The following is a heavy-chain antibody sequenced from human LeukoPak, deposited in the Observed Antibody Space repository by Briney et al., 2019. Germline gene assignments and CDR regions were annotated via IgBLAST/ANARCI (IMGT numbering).Heavy chain of an antibody. D-gene: IGHD1-14*01. V-gene: IGHV3-74*01. J-gene: IGHJ3*01. CDR1: GFTFGNSW. CDR3: VVVVEPPDSDGFDV. CDR2: INADGSTT. Sequence: GGSLRLSCAASGFTFGNSWVHWVRQAPGKGLVWVSLINADGSTTTYADSVKGRFTISRDNARNTLSLQMNSLTIENTAVYYCVVVVEPPDSDGFDVWGQGTMITVSS.